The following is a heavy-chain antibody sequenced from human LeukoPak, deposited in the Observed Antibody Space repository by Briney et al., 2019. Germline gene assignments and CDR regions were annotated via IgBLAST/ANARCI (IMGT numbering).Heavy chain of an antibody. Sequence: ASVKVPCKASGYTFTSYDINWVRQATGQGLEWMGWMNPNSGNTGYAQKFQGRVTITRNTSISTAYMELSSLRSDDTAVYYCARGSGKNNYYYMDVWGKGTTVIISS. J-gene: IGHJ6*03. D-gene: IGHD3-10*01. V-gene: IGHV1-8*03. CDR1: GYTFTSYD. CDR2: MNPNSGNT. CDR3: ARGSGKNNYYYMDV.